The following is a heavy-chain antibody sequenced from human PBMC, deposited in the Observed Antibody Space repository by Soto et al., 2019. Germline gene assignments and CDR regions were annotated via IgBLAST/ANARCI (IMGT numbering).Heavy chain of an antibody. V-gene: IGHV3-53*01. CDR3: ARENYYYGMDV. Sequence: EVQLVESGGGLIQPGGSLRLSCAASGFSVSVNFMTWVRQAPGKGLEWVSDINGGGSTNYADSVKGRFTISRDTSKNMLYRQMNSLRAEDTAVYYCARENYYYGMDVWGQGTTVTVSS. CDR2: INGGGST. J-gene: IGHJ6*02. CDR1: GFSVSVNF.